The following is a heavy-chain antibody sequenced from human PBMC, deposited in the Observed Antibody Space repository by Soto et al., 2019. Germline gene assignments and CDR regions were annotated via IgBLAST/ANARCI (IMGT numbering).Heavy chain of an antibody. Sequence: QGHLVQSGAEVKKPGASVKVSCKASDYTFDSYGINWVRQAPGQGLEWMGWISPYNGNPKYAQKFQGRVTMTTDTSTTPAYMELRSLRSDDTAVYYCARNPSTSWPPLYGMDVWGQGTTVTVSS. J-gene: IGHJ6*02. CDR1: DYTFDSYG. CDR3: ARNPSTSWPPLYGMDV. V-gene: IGHV1-18*01. CDR2: ISPYNGNP.